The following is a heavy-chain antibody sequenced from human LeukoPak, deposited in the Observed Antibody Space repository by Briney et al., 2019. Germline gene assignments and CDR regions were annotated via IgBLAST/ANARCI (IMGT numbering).Heavy chain of an antibody. V-gene: IGHV3-48*04. J-gene: IGHJ4*02. Sequence: RAGGSLRLSCAASGFTFSSYAMSGVPQAPGKGVERGSDISSSDRTIYYADSLKVRFTISRDNAKKSLYLQRNSLRAEEAVVYYCARELETRCLDYCGQGTLVTVSS. CDR1: GFTFSSYA. CDR3: ARELETRCLDY. CDR2: ISSSDRTI. D-gene: IGHD2-2*01.